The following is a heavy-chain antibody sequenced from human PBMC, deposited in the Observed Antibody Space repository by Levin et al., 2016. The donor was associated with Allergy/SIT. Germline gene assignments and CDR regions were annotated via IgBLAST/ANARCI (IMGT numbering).Heavy chain of an antibody. CDR2: INHSGST. J-gene: IGHJ3*02. CDR1: GGSFSGYY. CDR3: ARQRQRWLQLVGAFDI. V-gene: IGHV4-34*01. Sequence: SETLSLTCAVYGGSFSGYYWSWIRQPPGKGLEWIGEINHSGSTNYNPSLKSRVTISVDTSKNQFSLKLSSVTAADTAVYYCARQRQRWLQLVGAFDIWGQGTMVTVSS. D-gene: IGHD5-24*01.